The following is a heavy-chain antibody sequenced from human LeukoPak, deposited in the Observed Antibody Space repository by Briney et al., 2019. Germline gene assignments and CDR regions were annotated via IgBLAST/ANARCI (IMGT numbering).Heavy chain of an antibody. CDR1: GYTFTSYG. CDR3: ARDRIAVAGVFDY. V-gene: IGHV1-18*01. D-gene: IGHD6-19*01. J-gene: IGHJ4*02. Sequence: ASVKVSCKASGYTFTSYGISWVRQAPGQGLEWMGWISAYNGNTNYAQKLQGRVTMTTDKSTSTAYMELSSLRSEDTAVYYCARDRIAVAGVFDYWGQGTLVTVSS. CDR2: ISAYNGNT.